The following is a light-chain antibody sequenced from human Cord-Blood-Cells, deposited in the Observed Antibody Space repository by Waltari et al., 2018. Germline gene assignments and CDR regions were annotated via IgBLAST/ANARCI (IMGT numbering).Light chain of an antibody. J-gene: IGLJ3*02. CDR3: CSYAGSSTWV. CDR1: SSDVGSYNL. V-gene: IGLV2-23*01. Sequence: SALTQPASVSGSPGQSHTISCTGTSSDVGSYNLASWYQQHPSKAPNLMFYEGSKRPSGLCNRFSGSKTGNTASLTISGLQAEDEADYYFCSYAGSSTWVFGGGTKLTVL. CDR2: EGS.